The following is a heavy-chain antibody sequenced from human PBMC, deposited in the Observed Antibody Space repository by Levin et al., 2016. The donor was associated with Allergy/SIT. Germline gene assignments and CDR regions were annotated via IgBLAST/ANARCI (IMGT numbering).Heavy chain of an antibody. CDR2: IIPILGMA. J-gene: IGHJ4*02. CDR3: ARDSALAVAGTS. Sequence: SVKVSCKASGGTFSSYTISWVRQAPGQGLEWMGRIIPILGMANYAQKFQGRVTITADKSTSTAYMELSSLRSEDTAVYYCARDSALAVAGTSWGQGTLVTVSS. CDR1: GGTFSSYT. V-gene: IGHV1-69*04. D-gene: IGHD6-19*01.